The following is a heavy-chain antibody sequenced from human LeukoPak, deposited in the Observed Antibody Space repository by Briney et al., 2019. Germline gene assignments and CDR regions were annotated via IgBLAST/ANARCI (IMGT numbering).Heavy chain of an antibody. D-gene: IGHD5-24*01. CDR2: IYYSGST. V-gene: IGHV4-31*03. J-gene: IGHJ3*02. CDR3: ARDGYNYADTFDI. CDR1: GGSISSGDYY. Sequence: TLSLTCTVSGGSISSGDYYWNWIRQHPGKGLEWIGYIYYSGSTYYNPSLKSRVTISIDTSKNQFSLKLSSVTAADTAVYYCARDGYNYADTFDIWGQGTMVTVSS.